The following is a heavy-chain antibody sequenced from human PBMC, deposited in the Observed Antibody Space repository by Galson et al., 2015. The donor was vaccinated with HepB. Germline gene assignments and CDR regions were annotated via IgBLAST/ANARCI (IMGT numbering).Heavy chain of an antibody. V-gene: IGHV1-18*04. Sequence: SVKVSCKASGYTFTSYGISWVRQAPGQGLEWMGWISAYNGNTNYAQKLQGRVTMTTDTSTSTAYVELRSLRSDDTAVYYCARDTPLMYSSGWSYYFDYWGQGTLVTVSS. CDR2: ISAYNGNT. CDR3: ARDTPLMYSSGWSYYFDY. CDR1: GYTFTSYG. J-gene: IGHJ4*02. D-gene: IGHD6-19*01.